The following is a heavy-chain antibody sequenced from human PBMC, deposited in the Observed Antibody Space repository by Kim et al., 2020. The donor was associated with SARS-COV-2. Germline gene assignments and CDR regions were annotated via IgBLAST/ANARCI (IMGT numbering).Heavy chain of an antibody. Sequence: SETLSLTCAVYGGSFSGYYWSWIRQPPGKGLEWIGEINHSGSTNYNPSLKSRVTISVDTSKNQFSLKLSSVTAADTAVYYCARGGGCSGGSCSHGGWFDPWGQGTLVTVSS. D-gene: IGHD2-15*01. V-gene: IGHV4-34*01. CDR1: GGSFSGYY. J-gene: IGHJ5*02. CDR2: INHSGST. CDR3: ARGGGCSGGSCSHGGWFDP.